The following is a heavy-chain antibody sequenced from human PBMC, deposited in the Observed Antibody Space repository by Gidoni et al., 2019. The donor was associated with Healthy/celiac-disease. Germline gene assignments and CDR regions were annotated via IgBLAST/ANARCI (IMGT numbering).Heavy chain of an antibody. D-gene: IGHD6-13*01. CDR3: AKDGTRGSSWYFAFYY. J-gene: IGHJ4*02. Sequence: QVQLVESGGGVVQPGRSLRLSCAASGFTFSSYGMHWVRQAPGKGLEWVAVISYDGSNKYYADSVKGRFTISRDNSKNTLYLQMNSLRAEDTAVYYCAKDGTRGSSWYFAFYYWGQGTLVTVSS. CDR1: GFTFSSYG. V-gene: IGHV3-30*18. CDR2: ISYDGSNK.